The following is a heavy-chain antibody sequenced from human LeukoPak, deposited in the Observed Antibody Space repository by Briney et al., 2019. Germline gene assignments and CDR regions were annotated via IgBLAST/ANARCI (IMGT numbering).Heavy chain of an antibody. CDR3: ARGVSPLRYFDWRPVEAGYYFDY. CDR2: ISAYNGNT. J-gene: IGHJ4*02. D-gene: IGHD3-9*01. CDR1: GYTFTSYG. Sequence: ASVKVSCKASGYTFTSYGISWVRQAPGQGLEWMGWISAYNGNTNYAQKLQGRVTMTTDTSTSTAYMEPRSLRSDDTAVYYCARGVSPLRYFDWRPVEAGYYFDYWGQGTLVTVSS. V-gene: IGHV1-18*01.